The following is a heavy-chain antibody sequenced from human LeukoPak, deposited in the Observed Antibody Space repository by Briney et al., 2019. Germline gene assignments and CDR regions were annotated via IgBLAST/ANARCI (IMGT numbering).Heavy chain of an antibody. CDR3: ARDLSPVVRASPMGY. CDR2: ITYDGYYK. J-gene: IGHJ4*02. D-gene: IGHD3-10*01. V-gene: IGHV3-30*03. Sequence: PGTSLTLSCAASGFTFTSYGRHWVRQAPGKGLEWVAPITYDGYYKYYSDSVKGRFTISSDTSKNTLYLQMNSLRAEDTAVYYCARDLSPVVRASPMGYWGQGTLVSVSS. CDR1: GFTFTSYG.